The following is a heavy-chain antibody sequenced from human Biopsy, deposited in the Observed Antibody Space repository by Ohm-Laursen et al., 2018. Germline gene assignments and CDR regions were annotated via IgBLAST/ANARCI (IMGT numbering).Heavy chain of an antibody. V-gene: IGHV3-33*01. CDR3: ARDCYYGSANYFGYYNMDV. D-gene: IGHD3-10*01. J-gene: IGHJ6*02. CDR2: IWYDGSNK. CDR1: GFTFSSYG. Sequence: SLRLSCAASGFTFSSYGMHWVHQAPGKGLEWVAVIWYDGSNKYYADSVKGRFTISRDNSKNTLFLQMNNLRAEDTAVYYCARDCYYGSANYFGYYNMDVWGQGTTVTVSS.